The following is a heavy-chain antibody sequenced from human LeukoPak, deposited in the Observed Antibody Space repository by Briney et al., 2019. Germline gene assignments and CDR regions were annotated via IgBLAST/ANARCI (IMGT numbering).Heavy chain of an antibody. CDR2: INHSGST. CDR3: ARGNYYDSSGYYWDAFDI. Sequence: SETLSLTCAVYSGSFSGYYWSWNRQPPGKGLEWIGEINHSGSTNYNPSLKSRVTISVDTSKNQFSLKLSSVTAADTAVYYCARGNYYDSSGYYWDAFDIWGQGTMVTVSS. V-gene: IGHV4-34*01. CDR1: SGSFSGYY. J-gene: IGHJ3*02. D-gene: IGHD3-22*01.